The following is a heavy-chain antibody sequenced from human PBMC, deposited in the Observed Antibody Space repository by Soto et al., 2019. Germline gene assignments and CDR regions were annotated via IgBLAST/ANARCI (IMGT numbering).Heavy chain of an antibody. CDR1: GGSFSGYY. Sequence: PPETLSLTCAVYGGSFSGYYWSWIRQPPGKGLEWIGEINHSGSTNYNPSLKSRVTISVDTSKNQFSLKLSSVTAADTAVYYCARVTMVRGVIIGRYYYYYMDVWGKGTTVTVSS. V-gene: IGHV4-34*01. CDR3: ARVTMVRGVIIGRYYYYYMDV. CDR2: INHSGST. J-gene: IGHJ6*03. D-gene: IGHD3-10*01.